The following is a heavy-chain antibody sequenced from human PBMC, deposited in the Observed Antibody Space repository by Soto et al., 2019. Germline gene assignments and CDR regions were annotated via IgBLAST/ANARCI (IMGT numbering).Heavy chain of an antibody. CDR3: ARVAVTAFLGLRYGMDV. CDR1: GYTFTSYA. D-gene: IGHD2-21*02. V-gene: IGHV1-3*01. Sequence: VASVKVSCKASGYTFTSYAMHWVRQAPGQRLEWMGWINASNGNTKYSQKFQGRVTITRDTSASTAYMELSSLRSEDTAVYYCARVAVTAFLGLRYGMDVWGQGTTVTVSS. J-gene: IGHJ6*02. CDR2: INASNGNT.